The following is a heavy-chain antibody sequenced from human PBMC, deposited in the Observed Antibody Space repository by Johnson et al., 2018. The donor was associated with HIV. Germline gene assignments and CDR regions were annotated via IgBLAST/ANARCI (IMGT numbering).Heavy chain of an antibody. CDR3: AREMGWEDAFDI. Sequence: VQLVESGGGLVKPGGSLRLSCAASGFTVSSNYMSWVRQAPGKGLEWVSVIYSGDSTNYADSVKGRFTISRDNAKNSLYLQMNSLRAEDTAVYYCAREMGWEDAFDIWGHGSLVTVSS. CDR1: GFTVSSNY. D-gene: IGHD6-19*01. CDR2: IYSGDST. J-gene: IGHJ3*02. V-gene: IGHV3-66*01.